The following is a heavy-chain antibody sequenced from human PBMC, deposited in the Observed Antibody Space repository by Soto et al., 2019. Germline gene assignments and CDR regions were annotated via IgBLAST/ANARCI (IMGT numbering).Heavy chain of an antibody. CDR3: AKGAWLAY. Sequence: EVQLLESGGGLVQPGASLRLSCAASGFTFTTFDMSWARQAPGKGLEWVSVVRGRDGSTSYADSLKGRFTISKDSSKNTLYLQMNSLRAEDTALYYCAKGAWLAYWGQGTLVTVSS. V-gene: IGHV3-23*01. D-gene: IGHD5-12*01. CDR2: VRGRDGST. CDR1: GFTFTTFD. J-gene: IGHJ4*02.